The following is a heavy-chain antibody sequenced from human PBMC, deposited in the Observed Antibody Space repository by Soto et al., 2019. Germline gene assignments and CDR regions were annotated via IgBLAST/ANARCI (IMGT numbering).Heavy chain of an antibody. CDR1: GYTFTSYA. CDR2: INAGNGNT. Sequence: ASVKVSCKASGYTFTSYAMHWVRQAPGQRLEWMGWINAGNGNTKYSQKFQGRVTITRDTSASTAYMELSSLRSEDTAVYYCARSIVVVTAADYWCQGTLVTVST. V-gene: IGHV1-3*01. D-gene: IGHD2-21*02. CDR3: ARSIVVVTAADY. J-gene: IGHJ4*02.